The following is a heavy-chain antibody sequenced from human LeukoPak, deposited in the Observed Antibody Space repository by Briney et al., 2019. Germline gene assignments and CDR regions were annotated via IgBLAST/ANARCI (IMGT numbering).Heavy chain of an antibody. V-gene: IGHV1-69*06. D-gene: IGHD5-18*01. CDR2: IIPIFGTA. CDR3: ARPRGYSYGYNWFDP. Sequence: GASVKVSCKASGGTFSSYTISWVRQAPGQGLEWMGGIIPIFGTANYAQKFQGRVTITADKSTSTAYMELSSLRSEDTAVYYCARPRGYSYGYNWFDPWGQGTLVTVSS. J-gene: IGHJ5*02. CDR1: GGTFSSYT.